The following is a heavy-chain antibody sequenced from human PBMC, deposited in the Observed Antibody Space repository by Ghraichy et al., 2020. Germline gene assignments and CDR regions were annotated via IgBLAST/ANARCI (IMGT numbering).Heavy chain of an antibody. CDR2: ISGSGGST. J-gene: IGHJ4*02. CDR1: GFTFSSYA. D-gene: IGHD3-10*01. Sequence: LSLTCAASGFTFSSYAMSWVRQAPGKGLEWVSAISGSGGSTYYADSVKGRFTISRDNSKNTLYLQMNSLRAEDTAVYYCAKAGSVLLWFRGFENYFDYWGQGTLVTVSS. CDR3: AKAGSVLLWFRGFENYFDY. V-gene: IGHV3-23*01.